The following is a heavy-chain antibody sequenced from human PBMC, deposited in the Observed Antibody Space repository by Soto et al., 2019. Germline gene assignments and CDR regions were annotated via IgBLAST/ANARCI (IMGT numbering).Heavy chain of an antibody. CDR1: GFTFSSYA. D-gene: IGHD3-16*02. Sequence: QVQLVESGGGVVQPGRSLRLSCAASGFTFSSYAMHWVRQAPGKGLEWVAVISYAGSNKYYADSVKGRFTISRDNSKNTLYLQMNSLRAEDTAVDYCARDLGGAIDYWGQGTLVTVSS. J-gene: IGHJ4*02. CDR2: ISYAGSNK. V-gene: IGHV3-30-3*01. CDR3: ARDLGGAIDY.